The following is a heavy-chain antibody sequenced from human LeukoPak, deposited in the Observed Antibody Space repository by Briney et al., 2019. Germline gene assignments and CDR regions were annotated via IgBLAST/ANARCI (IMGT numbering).Heavy chain of an antibody. CDR2: IWYDGGNK. Sequence: PGGSLRLSCAASGSTFSSYGMHWVRQAPGKGLEWVAVIWYDGGNKYYADSVKGRFTISRDNSKNTLYLQMNSLRAEDTAVYYCARDVADSIYYYYGMDVWGQGTTVTVSS. D-gene: IGHD2-15*01. J-gene: IGHJ6*02. V-gene: IGHV3-33*01. CDR1: GSTFSSYG. CDR3: ARDVADSIYYYYGMDV.